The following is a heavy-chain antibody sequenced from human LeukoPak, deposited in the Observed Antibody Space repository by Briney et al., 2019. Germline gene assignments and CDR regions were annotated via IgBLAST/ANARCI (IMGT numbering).Heavy chain of an antibody. Sequence: SETLSLTCTVSGGSIRSGDYSWNWIRQHPGKGLGWIGYIYYSGSTYYNPSLTSRVTMSVDTSKNQFSLKLSSVTAADTAIYYCARDHTETSSLNFRNYYYYGMDIWGQGTTVIVSS. V-gene: IGHV4-31*03. CDR1: GGSIRSGDYS. CDR3: ARDHTETSSLNFRNYYYYGMDI. CDR2: IYYSGST. D-gene: IGHD4-4*01. J-gene: IGHJ6*02.